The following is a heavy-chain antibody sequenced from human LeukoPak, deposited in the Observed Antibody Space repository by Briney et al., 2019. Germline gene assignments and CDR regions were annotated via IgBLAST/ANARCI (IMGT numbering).Heavy chain of an antibody. CDR1: GYTFTSYD. CDR3: ARLPYYYDSSGYYGWLDP. CDR2: MNPNSGNT. Sequence: AASVKVSCKASGYTFTSYDINWVRQATGQGLEWMGWMNPNSGNTGYAQKFQGRVTMTRNTSISTAYMELSSLRSEDTAVYYCARLPYYYDSSGYYGWLDPWGQGTLVTVSS. V-gene: IGHV1-8*01. D-gene: IGHD3-22*01. J-gene: IGHJ5*02.